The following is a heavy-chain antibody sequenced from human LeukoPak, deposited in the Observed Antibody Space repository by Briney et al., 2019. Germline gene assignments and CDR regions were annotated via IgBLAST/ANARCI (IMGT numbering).Heavy chain of an antibody. CDR2: MYSTGIT. CDR3: ARDPGGGPTHGY. J-gene: IGHJ4*02. D-gene: IGHD1-26*01. V-gene: IGHV3-66*03. Sequence: PGGSLRLSCAASGVTVSNNYISWVRQAPGKGLEWVSVMYSTGITQYGDSVRGRFTISRDNSKNTVYLQMNSLKPEDTAVYYCARDPGGGPTHGYWSQGTLVTVSS. CDR1: GVTVSNNY.